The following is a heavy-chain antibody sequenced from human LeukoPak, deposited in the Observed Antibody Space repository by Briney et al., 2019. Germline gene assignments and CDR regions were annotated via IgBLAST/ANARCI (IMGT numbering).Heavy chain of an antibody. CDR2: IYTSGST. J-gene: IGHJ4*02. CDR3: AIESSSSSWAFDY. Sequence: SETLSLTCTVSGGSISSGSYYWSWIRQPAGKGLEWIGRIYTSGSTNYNPSLKSRVTISVDTSKNQFSLKLTSVTAADTAVYYRAIESSSSSWAFDYWGQGTLVTVSS. V-gene: IGHV4-61*02. CDR1: GGSISSGSYY. D-gene: IGHD6-6*01.